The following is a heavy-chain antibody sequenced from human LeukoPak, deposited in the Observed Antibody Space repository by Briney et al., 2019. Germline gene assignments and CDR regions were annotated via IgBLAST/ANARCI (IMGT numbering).Heavy chain of an antibody. D-gene: IGHD2-2*01. CDR3: AKGDIVVVPAPEPNWFDP. CDR1: GYTFTGYY. V-gene: IGHV1-2*02. CDR2: INPNSGGT. J-gene: IGHJ5*02. Sequence: ASVNVSCKASGYTFTGYYMHWVRQAPGRGREGMGWINPNSGGTNYAQKFQGRVTMTRDTSISTAYMELSRLRSDDTAVYYCAKGDIVVVPAPEPNWFDPWGQGTLVTVSS.